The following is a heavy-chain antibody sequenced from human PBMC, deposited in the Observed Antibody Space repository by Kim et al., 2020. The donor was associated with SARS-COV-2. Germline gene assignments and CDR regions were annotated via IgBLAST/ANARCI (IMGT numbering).Heavy chain of an antibody. D-gene: IGHD6-13*01. V-gene: IGHV1-69*04. Sequence: KVSCKASGGTFSSYAISWVRQAPGQGLEWMGRIIPILGIANYAQKFQGRVTITADKSTSTAYMELSSLRSEDTAVYYCARDESSSWYNWFDPWGQGTLVTVSS. CDR3: ARDESSSWYNWFDP. J-gene: IGHJ5*02. CDR2: IIPILGIA. CDR1: GGTFSSYA.